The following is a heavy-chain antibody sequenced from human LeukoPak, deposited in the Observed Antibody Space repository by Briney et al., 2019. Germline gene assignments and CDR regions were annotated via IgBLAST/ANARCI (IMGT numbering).Heavy chain of an antibody. Sequence: PSETLSLTCIVAGGSIISYYWSWIRQPPGKGLEWIGYVYYSGSTNYTPSLKSRVTMSVDTSKNQFSLKLRSVTAADTAVYYCARTLMSFDIWGQGTMVTVSS. CDR1: GGSIISYY. V-gene: IGHV4-59*08. D-gene: IGHD3-16*01. CDR3: ARTLMSFDI. CDR2: VYYSGST. J-gene: IGHJ3*02.